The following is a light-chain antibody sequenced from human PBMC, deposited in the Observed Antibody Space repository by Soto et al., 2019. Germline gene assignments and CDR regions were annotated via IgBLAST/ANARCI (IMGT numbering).Light chain of an antibody. J-gene: IGKJ4*01. V-gene: IGKV1-5*01. CDR3: QQFKTYSLT. CDR1: QSINNW. CDR2: DAF. Sequence: DIQMTQSPSTLSASVGDRVTITCRASQSINNWLAWYQQKPGKAPKLLIFDAFNLESGVPFRFSGSGFGTEFTRTISGLQPDDSATYYCQQFKTYSLTFGGGTKVE.